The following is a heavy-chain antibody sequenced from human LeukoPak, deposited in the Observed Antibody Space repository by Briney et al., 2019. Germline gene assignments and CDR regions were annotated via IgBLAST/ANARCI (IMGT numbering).Heavy chain of an antibody. J-gene: IGHJ5*02. CDR3: ARKEYGDYRRFDP. Sequence: SETLSLTCTVSGGSISSYYWSWIRQPPGKGLEWIGYIYYSGSTNYNPSLKSRVTISVDTSKNQFSLKPSSVTAADTAVYYCARKEYGDYRRFDPWGQGTLVTVSS. CDR2: IYYSGST. CDR1: GGSISSYY. V-gene: IGHV4-59*01. D-gene: IGHD4-11*01.